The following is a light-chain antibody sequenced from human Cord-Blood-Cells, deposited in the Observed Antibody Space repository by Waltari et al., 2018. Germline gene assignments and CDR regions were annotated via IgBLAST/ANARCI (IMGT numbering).Light chain of an antibody. CDR1: SSNIGAGYD. CDR2: GNG. CDR3: QSYDSSLSGSV. V-gene: IGLV1-40*01. Sequence: QSVLTQPPSVSGAPGQRVTISCTGSSSNIGAGYDVHWYQQLPGTAPKLLIYGNGNRPSGVPDRFSGAKSGTSASLAITGRQAEDEADYYCQSYDSSLSGSVFGGGTKLTVL. J-gene: IGLJ2*01.